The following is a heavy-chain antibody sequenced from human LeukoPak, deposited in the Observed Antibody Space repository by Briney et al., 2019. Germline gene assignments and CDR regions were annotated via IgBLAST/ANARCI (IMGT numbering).Heavy chain of an antibody. D-gene: IGHD3-22*01. CDR3: ARMHYDSSGYGIDY. Sequence: ASVKVSCKASGGTFSSYAISWVRQAPGQGLEWMGGIIPIFGTANYAQKFQGRVTITADESTSTAYMELSSLRAEDTAVYYCARMHYDSSGYGIDYWGQGTLVTVSS. V-gene: IGHV1-69*01. CDR2: IIPIFGTA. J-gene: IGHJ4*02. CDR1: GGTFSSYA.